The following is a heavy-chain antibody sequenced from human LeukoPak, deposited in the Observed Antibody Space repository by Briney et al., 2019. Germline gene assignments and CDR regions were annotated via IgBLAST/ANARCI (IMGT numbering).Heavy chain of an antibody. CDR2: IIPIFGTA. CDR1: GGTFSSYA. J-gene: IGHJ3*02. V-gene: IGHV1-69*13. CDR3: ASSHLVYDYGDPDAFDI. Sequence: SMKVSCKASGGTFSSYAISWVRQAPGQGLEWMGGIIPIFGTANYAQKFQGRVTITADESTSIAYMELSSLRSEDTAVYYCASSHLVYDYGDPDAFDIWGQGTMVTVSS. D-gene: IGHD4-17*01.